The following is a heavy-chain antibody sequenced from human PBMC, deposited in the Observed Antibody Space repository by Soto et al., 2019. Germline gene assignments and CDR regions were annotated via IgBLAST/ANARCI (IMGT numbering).Heavy chain of an antibody. D-gene: IGHD1-20*01. CDR3: ARSHNWRLGQN. Sequence: QVQLVQSGAEVKKPGASVKVSCKASGYTFTNYYMRWVRQAPGQGLEWMGIIDPSGGSTSYAQKFQGRVTMTRDTSTSTVYMEVSSLRSEDTAVYYCARSHNWRLGQNWGQGTLVTVSS. CDR2: IDPSGGST. V-gene: IGHV1-46*01. J-gene: IGHJ4*02. CDR1: GYTFTNYY.